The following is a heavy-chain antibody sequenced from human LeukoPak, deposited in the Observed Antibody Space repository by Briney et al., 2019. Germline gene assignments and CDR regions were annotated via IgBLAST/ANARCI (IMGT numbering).Heavy chain of an antibody. V-gene: IGHV3-21*01. J-gene: IGHJ4*02. D-gene: IGHD5-24*01. Sequence: GGSLRLSCAASGFTFSSYAMSWVRQAPGKGLEWVSSISSSSSYIYYADSVKGRFTISRDNAKNSLYLQMNSLRAEDTAVYYCARGTRRDGYALDYWGQGTLVTVSS. CDR1: GFTFSSYA. CDR3: ARGTRRDGYALDY. CDR2: ISSSSSYI.